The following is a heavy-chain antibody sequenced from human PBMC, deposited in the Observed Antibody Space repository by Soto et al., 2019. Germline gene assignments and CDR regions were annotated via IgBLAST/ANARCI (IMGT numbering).Heavy chain of an antibody. CDR1: GGSISSYY. D-gene: IGHD3-9*01. J-gene: IGHJ3*02. CDR2: IYYSGST. Sequence: QVQLQESGPGLVKPSETLSLTCTVSGGSISSYYWSWIRQPPGKGLEWFGYIYYSGSTNYNPSLTSRLTISVDTSKNQFSLKLSSVTAADTAVYYCARALILTGYYIHDAFDIWGQGTMVTVSS. V-gene: IGHV4-59*01. CDR3: ARALILTGYYIHDAFDI.